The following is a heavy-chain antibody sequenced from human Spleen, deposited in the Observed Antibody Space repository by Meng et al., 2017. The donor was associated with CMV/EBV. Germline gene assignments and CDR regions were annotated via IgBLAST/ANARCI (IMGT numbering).Heavy chain of an antibody. V-gene: IGHV3-15*01. D-gene: IGHD1-26*01. CDR1: GFTFSNAW. CDR2: IKSKTDGGTT. Sequence: GESLKISCAASGFTFSNAWMSWVRQAPGKGLEWVGRIKSKTDGGTTDYAAPVKGRFTISRDDSKNTLYLQMNSLKTEDTAVYYCTTGSSVVGATDYYYGMDVWGQGT. CDR3: TTGSSVVGATDYYYGMDV. J-gene: IGHJ6*02.